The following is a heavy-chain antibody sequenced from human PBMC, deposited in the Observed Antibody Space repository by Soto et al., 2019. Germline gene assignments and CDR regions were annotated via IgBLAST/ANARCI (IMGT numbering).Heavy chain of an antibody. CDR3: ARVLFGRGNWFDP. D-gene: IGHD3-3*01. CDR2: IYYSGST. V-gene: IGHV4-59*01. Sequence: SETLSLTSTVSGGSISSYYWGWIRQPPGKGLEWIGYIYYSGSTNYNPSLKSRVTISVDTSKNQFSLKLSSVTAADTAVYYCARVLFGRGNWFDPWGQGTLVTISS. CDR1: GGSISSYY. J-gene: IGHJ5*02.